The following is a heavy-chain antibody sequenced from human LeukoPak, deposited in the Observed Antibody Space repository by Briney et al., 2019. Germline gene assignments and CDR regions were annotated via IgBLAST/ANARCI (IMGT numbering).Heavy chain of an antibody. Sequence: ASVKVSCKASGYTFTGYYMHWVRQAPGQGLEWMGWSNPNSGGTNYAQKFQGRVTMTRDTSISTAYMELSRVRSDDTAVYYCARVGEYYYDSSGYPMDYWGQGTLVTVSS. CDR3: ARVGEYYYDSSGYPMDY. CDR1: GYTFTGYY. J-gene: IGHJ4*02. V-gene: IGHV1-2*02. D-gene: IGHD3-22*01. CDR2: SNPNSGGT.